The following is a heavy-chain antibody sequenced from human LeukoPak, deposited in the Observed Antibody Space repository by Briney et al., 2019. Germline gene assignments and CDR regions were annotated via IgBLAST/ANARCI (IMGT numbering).Heavy chain of an antibody. D-gene: IGHD1-14*01. Sequence: PGGSLRLYCAASGFSFRGHWVSWVRLAPGKGLEWVANINQGGSDKYYVDSVKGRFTISRDNANNLLYLQMNSLRGEDTAVYYCTRDRSRAEDDWGQGTLVTVSS. CDR3: TRDRSRAEDD. CDR1: GFSFRGHW. V-gene: IGHV3-7*01. J-gene: IGHJ4*02. CDR2: INQGGSDK.